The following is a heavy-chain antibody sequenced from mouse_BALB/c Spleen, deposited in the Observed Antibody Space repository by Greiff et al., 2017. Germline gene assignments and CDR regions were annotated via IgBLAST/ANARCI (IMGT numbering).Heavy chain of an antibody. CDR3: ARGGDGNYPWLAY. V-gene: IGHV5-6-5*01. Sequence: EVQRVESGGGLVKPGGSLKLSCAASGFTFSSYAMSWVRQTPEKRLEWVASISSGGSTYYPDSVKGRFTISRDNARNILYLQMSSLRSEDTAMYYCARGGDGNYPWLAYWGQGTLVTVSA. D-gene: IGHD2-1*01. CDR2: ISSGGST. CDR1: GFTFSSYA. J-gene: IGHJ3*01.